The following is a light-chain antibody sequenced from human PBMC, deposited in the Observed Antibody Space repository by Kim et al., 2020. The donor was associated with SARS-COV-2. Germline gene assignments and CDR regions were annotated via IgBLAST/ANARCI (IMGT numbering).Light chain of an antibody. J-gene: IGLJ1*01. CDR1: RSNIGSKI. V-gene: IGLV1-44*01. Sequence: GKSVTISCSGSRSNIGSKIVNWYQQLPGTAPKLLIYSNNQWPSGVPDRFSGSKSGTSGSLAISGLQSEDEADYYCAAWDGSLNGYVFGTGTKVTVL. CDR3: AAWDGSLNGYV. CDR2: SNN.